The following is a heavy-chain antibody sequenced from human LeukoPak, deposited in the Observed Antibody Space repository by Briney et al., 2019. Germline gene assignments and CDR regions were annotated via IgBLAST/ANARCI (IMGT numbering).Heavy chain of an antibody. V-gene: IGHV3-74*01. D-gene: IGHD1-26*01. J-gene: IGHJ4*02. Sequence: GGSLRLSCAASGFTFSSYWMHWVRQAPGKGLVWVSRINSDGSSTSYADSVKGRFTISRDNAKNTLYPQMNSLRAEDTAVYYCARLVGATDQNDYWGQGTLVTVSS. CDR1: GFTFSSYW. CDR2: INSDGSST. CDR3: ARLVGATDQNDY.